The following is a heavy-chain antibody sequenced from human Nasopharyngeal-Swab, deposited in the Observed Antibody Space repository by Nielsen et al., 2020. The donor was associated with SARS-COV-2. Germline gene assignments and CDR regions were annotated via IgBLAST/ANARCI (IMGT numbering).Heavy chain of an antibody. CDR3: AKLPDSSIENYMDV. J-gene: IGHJ6*03. CDR2: ISWNSGSI. CDR1: GFTFDDYA. Sequence: SLKISCAASGFTFDDYAMHWVRQAPGKGLEWVSGISWNSGSIGYADSVKGRFTISRDNAKNSLYLQMNSLRAEDTALYYCAKLPDSSIENYMDVWGKGTTVTVSS. V-gene: IGHV3-9*01. D-gene: IGHD3-22*01.